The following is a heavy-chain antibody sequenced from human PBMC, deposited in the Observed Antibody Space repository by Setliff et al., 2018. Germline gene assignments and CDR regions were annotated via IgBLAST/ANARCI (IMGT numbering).Heavy chain of an antibody. Sequence: GASVKVSCKASGGTFNTYAISWVRQAPGQGLEWMGGIIPIFGTTNYAQKFQGRVTITADESTSTAYMELSSLRSEDTAVYYCARDFLGIHIDHGNALDDYWGQGTLVTVCS. CDR2: IIPIFGTT. J-gene: IGHJ4*02. V-gene: IGHV1-69*13. CDR3: ARDFLGIHIDHGNALDDY. CDR1: GGTFNTYA. D-gene: IGHD4-17*01.